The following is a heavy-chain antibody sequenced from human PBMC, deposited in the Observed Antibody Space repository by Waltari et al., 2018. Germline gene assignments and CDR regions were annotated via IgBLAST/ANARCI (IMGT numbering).Heavy chain of an antibody. Sequence: QVQLQQWGAGLLKPSETLSLTCAVYGGSFRGYYWSWIRQPPGKGLEWLGEINHSGSTNYNPSLKSRVTISVDTSKNQFSLKLSSVTAADTAVYYCARGVRDNWNYFRVVRTGYYGMDVWGQGTTVTVSS. CDR3: ARGVRDNWNYFRVVRTGYYGMDV. J-gene: IGHJ6*02. D-gene: IGHD1-7*01. CDR2: INHSGST. V-gene: IGHV4-34*01. CDR1: GGSFRGYY.